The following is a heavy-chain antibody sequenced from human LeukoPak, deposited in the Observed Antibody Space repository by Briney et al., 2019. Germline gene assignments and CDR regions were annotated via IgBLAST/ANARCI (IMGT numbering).Heavy chain of an antibody. CDR1: GGSFSGYY. CDR3: ASRNIVVESNWFDP. V-gene: IGHV4-34*01. J-gene: IGHJ5*02. CDR2: INHSGST. Sequence: PSETLSLTCAVYGGSFSGYYWSWIRQPPGKGLEWIGEINHSGSTNYNPSLKSRVTISVDTSKNQFSLKLSSVTAADTAVYHCASRNIVVESNWFDPWGQGTLVTVSS. D-gene: IGHD2-2*01.